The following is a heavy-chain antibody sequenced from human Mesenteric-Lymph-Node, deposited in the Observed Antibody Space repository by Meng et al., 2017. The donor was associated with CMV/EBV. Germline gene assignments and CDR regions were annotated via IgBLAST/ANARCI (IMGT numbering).Heavy chain of an antibody. CDR3: ARGHRITMIVVVIKPFDY. Sequence: ESLKISCAVYGGSFSGYYWSWIRQPPGKGLEWIGEINHSGSTNYNPSLKSRVTISVDTSKNQFSLKLSSVTAADTAVYYCARGHRITMIVVVIKPFDYWGQGTLVTVSS. J-gene: IGHJ4*02. CDR2: INHSGST. D-gene: IGHD3-22*01. V-gene: IGHV4-34*01. CDR1: GGSFSGYY.